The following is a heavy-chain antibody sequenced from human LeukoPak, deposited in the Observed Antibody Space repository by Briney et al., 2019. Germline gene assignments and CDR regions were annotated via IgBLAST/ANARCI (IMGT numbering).Heavy chain of an antibody. J-gene: IGHJ3*02. V-gene: IGHV4-39*07. CDR1: GGSISSNNYY. D-gene: IGHD3-22*01. CDR2: LSYSGNT. CDR3: ARMYYYDSSGYPHAFDI. Sequence: SETLSLTCTVSGGSISSNNYYWGWIRQPPGKGLEWIGSLSYSGNTHYNPSLKSRVTISVDTSKNQFSLKLSSVTAADTAVYYCARMYYYDSSGYPHAFDIWGQGTMVTVSS.